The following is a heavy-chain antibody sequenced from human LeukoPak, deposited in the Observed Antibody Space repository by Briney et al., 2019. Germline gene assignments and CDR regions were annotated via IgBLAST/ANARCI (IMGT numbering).Heavy chain of an antibody. D-gene: IGHD2-2*02. CDR3: AKGGGPDIVVVPAAIGFAFDI. V-gene: IGHV3-9*01. Sequence: GGSLRLSCAASGFTFDDYAMHWVRQAPGKGLEWVSGISWNIGSIGYADSVKGRFTISRDNAKNSLYLQMNSLRAEDTALYYCAKGGGPDIVVVPAAIGFAFDIWGQGTMVTVSS. CDR1: GFTFDDYA. CDR2: ISWNIGSI. J-gene: IGHJ3*02.